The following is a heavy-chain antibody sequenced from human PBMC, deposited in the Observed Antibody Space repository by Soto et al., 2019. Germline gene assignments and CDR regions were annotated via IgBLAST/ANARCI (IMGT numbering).Heavy chain of an antibody. V-gene: IGHV4-34*01. CDR1: GGSLSVYY. J-gene: IGHJ4*02. D-gene: IGHD6-19*01. CDR2: INHSGST. Sequence: SETLSLTCVDSGGSLSVYYWNWIRQPPGKGLEWIGEINHSGSTNYNPSLKSRVTMSIDTSKNQFSLKLSSVTAADTAVYYCASHFYSSAWYAPRDYWGQGTLVTVSS. CDR3: ASHFYSSAWYAPRDY.